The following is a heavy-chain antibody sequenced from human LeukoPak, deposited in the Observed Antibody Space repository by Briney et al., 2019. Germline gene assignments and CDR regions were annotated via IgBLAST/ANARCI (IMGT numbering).Heavy chain of an antibody. Sequence: PGRSLRLSCAASRFTFSNYAMHWVRQAPGKGLEWVAVISYDGSNKYYADSVKGRFTISRDNSKNTLYLQMDSLRAEDTAVYYCARGYCSGGICYFDYWGQGTPVTVSS. D-gene: IGHD2-15*01. CDR1: RFTFSNYA. CDR2: ISYDGSNK. J-gene: IGHJ4*02. CDR3: ARGYCSGGICYFDY. V-gene: IGHV3-30-3*01.